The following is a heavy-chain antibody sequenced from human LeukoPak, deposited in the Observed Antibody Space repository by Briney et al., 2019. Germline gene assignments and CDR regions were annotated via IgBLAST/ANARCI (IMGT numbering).Heavy chain of an antibody. Sequence: GGSLRLSCAASGFTFSSYSMNWVRQAPGKGLEWVSSISSSSSYIYYADSVKGRFTISRDNAKNSLYLQMNSLRAEDTAVYYCARGTHITVARGRVDYWGQGTLVTVSS. J-gene: IGHJ4*02. D-gene: IGHD6-19*01. CDR1: GFTFSSYS. CDR2: ISSSSSYI. V-gene: IGHV3-21*06. CDR3: ARGTHITVARGRVDY.